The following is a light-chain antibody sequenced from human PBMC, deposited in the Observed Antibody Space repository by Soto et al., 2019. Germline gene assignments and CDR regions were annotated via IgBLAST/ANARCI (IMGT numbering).Light chain of an antibody. CDR3: QQSSSTPQT. V-gene: IGKV1-39*01. Sequence: DIQMTQSPSSLSTSVGDRFTITCPAIQSISSYLSWYQQKPGKAPRLLINVASTLQSGVPSRFSGSGSGTDFTLAISSLQPEDFETYYCQQSSSTPQTFGGGTKVDIK. J-gene: IGKJ4*01. CDR1: QSISSY. CDR2: VAS.